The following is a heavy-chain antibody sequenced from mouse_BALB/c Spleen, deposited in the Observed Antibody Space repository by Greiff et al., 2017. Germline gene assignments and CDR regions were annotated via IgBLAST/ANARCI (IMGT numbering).Heavy chain of an antibody. J-gene: IGHJ2*01. CDR3: ARHDYDRNYFDY. V-gene: IGHV5-6-2*01. CDR1: GFTFSSYY. CDR2: INSNGGST. D-gene: IGHD2-4*01. Sequence: EVKLQESGGGLVKLGGSLKLSCAASGFTFSSYYMSWVRQTPEKRLELVAAINSNGGSTYYPDTVKGRFTISRDNAKNTLYLQMSSLKSEDTALYYCARHDYDRNYFDYWGQGTTLTVSS.